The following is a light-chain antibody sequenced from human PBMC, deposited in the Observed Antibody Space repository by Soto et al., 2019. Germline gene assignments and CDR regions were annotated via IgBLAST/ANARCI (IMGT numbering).Light chain of an antibody. V-gene: IGKV3-15*01. J-gene: IGKJ3*01. CDR3: QPRSNWRAT. Sequence: EIVMTLSPATLSVAPGERATLSCRASQSVSSNLAWYQQKPGQAPRLLIYGASTRATGIPARFSGSGSGTDFTLTISSLEPEDFGVYYGQPRSNWRATFAPGTKVDI. CDR2: GAS. CDR1: QSVSSN.